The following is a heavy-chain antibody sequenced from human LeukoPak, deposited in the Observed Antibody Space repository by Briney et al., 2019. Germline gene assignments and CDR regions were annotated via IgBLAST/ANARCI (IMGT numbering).Heavy chain of an antibody. CDR3: ARERYYGSGSYVDY. CDR2: IYYSGST. CDR1: GGSISSYY. J-gene: IGHJ4*02. D-gene: IGHD3-10*01. Sequence: SETLSLTCTVSGGSISSYYWSWIRQPPGKGLEWIGYIYYSGSTNYNPSLKSRVTISVDTSKNQFSLKLSSVTAADTAVYYRARERYYGSGSYVDYWGQGTLVTVSS. V-gene: IGHV4-59*01.